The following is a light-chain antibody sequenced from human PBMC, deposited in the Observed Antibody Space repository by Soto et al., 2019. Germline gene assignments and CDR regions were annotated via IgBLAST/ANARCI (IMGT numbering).Light chain of an antibody. J-gene: IGKJ1*01. V-gene: IGKV1-5*03. Sequence: DIQMTQSPSTLSASVGDRVTITCRASQSISSWLAWYQQKPGKAPKLLIYKASSLESGVPSRFSGSGSVTEFTLTISSLQPDDFATYCCQQYNSYSSWTFGQGTKVEIK. CDR1: QSISSW. CDR2: KAS. CDR3: QQYNSYSSWT.